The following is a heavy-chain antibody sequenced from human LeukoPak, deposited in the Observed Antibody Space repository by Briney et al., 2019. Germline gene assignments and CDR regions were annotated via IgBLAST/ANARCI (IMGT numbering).Heavy chain of an antibody. CDR1: GFTFSSYE. CDR3: GRVFHPGYYYYYMDV. J-gene: IGHJ6*03. D-gene: IGHD2-8*02. V-gene: IGHV3-48*03. Sequence: AGGSLRLSCAASGFTFSSYEMNWVRQAPGKGLEWVSYISSSGSTIYYADSVKGRFTISRDNAKNSLYLQMNSLRAEDTAVYYCGRVFHPGYYYYYMDVWGKGTTVTVSS. CDR2: ISSSGSTI.